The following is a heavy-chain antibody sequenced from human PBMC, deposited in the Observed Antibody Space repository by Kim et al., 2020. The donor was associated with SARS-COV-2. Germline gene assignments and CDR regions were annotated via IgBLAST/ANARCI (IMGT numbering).Heavy chain of an antibody. CDR3: AREQCEYDDIVTGYYAYYYYGMDV. D-gene: IGHD3-9*01. CDR1: GFTFSSYW. Sequence: GGSLRLSCAASGFTFSSYWMSWVRQAPGKGLEWVANIKQDGSEKYYVDSVKGRFTISRDNAKNSLYLQMNSLRAEDTAVYYCAREQCEYDDIVTGYYAYYYYGMDVWGQGTTVTVSS. J-gene: IGHJ6*02. CDR2: IKQDGSEK. V-gene: IGHV3-7*01.